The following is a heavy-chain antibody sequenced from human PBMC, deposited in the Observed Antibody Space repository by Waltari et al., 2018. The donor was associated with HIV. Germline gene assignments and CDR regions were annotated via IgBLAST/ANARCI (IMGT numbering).Heavy chain of an antibody. CDR1: DLPFSSYG. J-gene: IGHJ6*02. CDR2: ISFDGGSE. Sequence: QVQLVESGGGVVQPGRSLRLSCVASDLPFSSYGMHWLRQAPGKGLEWVALISFDGGSEAYVDSVKGRFNVSRDNSKNTLYLQMNSLRPGDTAIYYCARMSGVGELLGSYYGLDVWGQGTTVTVSS. V-gene: IGHV3-30*03. CDR3: ARMSGVGELLGSYYGLDV. D-gene: IGHD3-10*01.